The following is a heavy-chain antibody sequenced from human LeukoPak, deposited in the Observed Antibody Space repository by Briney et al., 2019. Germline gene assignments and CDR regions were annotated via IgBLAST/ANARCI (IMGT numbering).Heavy chain of an antibody. CDR1: GGSFSGYY. J-gene: IGHJ6*03. CDR2: INHSGST. Sequence: SETLSLTCAVYGGSFSGYYWSWIRQPPGKGLEWIGEINHSGSTNYNPSLKSRVTISVDTSKNQFSLKLSSVTAADTAVYYCARVSGYDSYYYYYMDVWGQGTLVTVSS. V-gene: IGHV4-34*01. CDR3: ARVSGYDSYYYYYMDV. D-gene: IGHD5-12*01.